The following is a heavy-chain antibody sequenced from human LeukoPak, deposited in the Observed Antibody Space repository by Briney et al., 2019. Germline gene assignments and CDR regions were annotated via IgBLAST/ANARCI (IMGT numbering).Heavy chain of an antibody. Sequence: SETLSLTCTVSGGSISGYYWSWIRQPPGKGLEWIGYIYTTGTTNYNPSLKSRVTISVDTSKNQFSLKLNSVTAADTAVYYCARHGGSSSSAVYWGQGALVTVSS. D-gene: IGHD6-6*01. CDR2: IYTTGTT. V-gene: IGHV4-4*09. J-gene: IGHJ4*02. CDR1: GGSISGYY. CDR3: ARHGGSSSSAVY.